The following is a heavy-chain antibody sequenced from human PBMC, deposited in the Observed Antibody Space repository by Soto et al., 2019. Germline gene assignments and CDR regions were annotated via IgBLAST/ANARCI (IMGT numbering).Heavy chain of an antibody. CDR2: IYWDDDK. CDR1: GFSLSTAGMG. D-gene: IGHD3-10*01. V-gene: IGHV2-5*02. Sequence: QITLQESGPTLVKPTQTLTLTCTFSGFSLSTAGMGVAWFRQPPGKALEWLALIYWDDDKRYSPSLKSSLTITKDTSKNQVVLNMTNMDPVDSATYYCARRRIAFGQIFEYWSQGTLVTVPS. J-gene: IGHJ4*02. CDR3: ARRRIAFGQIFEY.